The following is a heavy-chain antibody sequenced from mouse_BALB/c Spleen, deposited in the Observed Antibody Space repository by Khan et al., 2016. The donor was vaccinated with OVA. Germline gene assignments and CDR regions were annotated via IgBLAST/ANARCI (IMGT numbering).Heavy chain of an antibody. J-gene: IGHJ2*01. CDR2: INPTSGYT. Sequence: QVQLQQSGTELAKPGASVKMSCKASGYTFTTYWMHWVKQRPGQGLEWIGYINPTSGYTDYNEKFKDKATLSADKSSSPAYMQLSILTSEDSAVYCCARDRIDYWGQGTTLTVSS. V-gene: IGHV1-7*01. CDR1: GYTFTTYW. CDR3: ARDRIDY.